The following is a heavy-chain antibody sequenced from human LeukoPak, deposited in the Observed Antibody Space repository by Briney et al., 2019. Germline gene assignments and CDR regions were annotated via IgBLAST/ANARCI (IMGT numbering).Heavy chain of an antibody. CDR3: ARGRVPRAPFRNAFDI. V-gene: IGHV4-34*01. Sequence: SETLSLTCAVYGGSFSGYYWSWIRQPPGKGLEWIGEINHSGSTNYNPSLKSRVTISVDTSKNQFSLKLSSVTAADTAVYYCARGRVPRAPFRNAFDIWGQGTMVTVSS. CDR2: INHSGST. CDR1: GGSFSGYY. D-gene: IGHD1-14*01. J-gene: IGHJ3*02.